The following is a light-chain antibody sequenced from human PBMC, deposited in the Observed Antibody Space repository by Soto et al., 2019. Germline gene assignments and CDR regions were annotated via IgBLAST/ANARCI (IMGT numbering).Light chain of an antibody. V-gene: IGKV1-9*01. Sequence: DIQVAQAASSLCASVGGRVTITCRASQNIIFYLPSYHQKPGKAPKLLIYAASTLQSGVPSRFSGSASGPAFNPHLRRLQPEDFATSSCQQLNSYPFTFGPGTRLEIK. CDR1: QNIIFY. J-gene: IGKJ5*01. CDR3: QQLNSYPFT. CDR2: AAS.